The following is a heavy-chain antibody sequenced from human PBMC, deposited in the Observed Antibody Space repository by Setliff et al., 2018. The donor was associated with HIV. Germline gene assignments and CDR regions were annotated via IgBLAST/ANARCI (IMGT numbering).Heavy chain of an antibody. D-gene: IGHD3-10*01. CDR3: AREVLRGGDDAFGL. V-gene: IGHV3-21*01. J-gene: IGHJ3*01. CDR1: GFLFNRYS. CDR2: IGNSSRYY. Sequence: PGGSLRLSCSASGFLFNRYSLNWVRQAPGRGPEWVASIGNSSRYYWVKARYGDSVRGRFTISGDYAKNSVYLQMNSLRVEDSAVYYCAREVLRGGDDAFGLWGRGTVVTVSS.